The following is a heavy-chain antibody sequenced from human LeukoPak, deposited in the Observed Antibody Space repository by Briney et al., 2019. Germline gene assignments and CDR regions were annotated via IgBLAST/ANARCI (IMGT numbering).Heavy chain of an antibody. Sequence: SVKVSCKASGGTFSSYAISWVRQAPGQGLEWMGGIIPIFGTANYAQKFQGRVTITTDESTSTAYMELSSLRSEDTAVYYCAKQGIAAPALDYWGQGTLVTVSS. D-gene: IGHD6-13*01. J-gene: IGHJ4*02. V-gene: IGHV1-69*05. CDR3: AKQGIAAPALDY. CDR2: IIPIFGTA. CDR1: GGTFSSYA.